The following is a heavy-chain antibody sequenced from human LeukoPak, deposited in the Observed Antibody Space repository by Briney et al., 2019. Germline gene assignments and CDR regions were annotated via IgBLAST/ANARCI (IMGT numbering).Heavy chain of an antibody. D-gene: IGHD6-13*01. V-gene: IGHV3-20*01. CDR1: GFTFDDYG. CDR2: INWNGGST. CDR3: ARGPTSIAAAPTDY. J-gene: IGHJ4*02. Sequence: QTGGFLRLSCAASGFTFDDYGMSWVRQAPGKGLEWVSGINWNGGSTGYADSVKGRFTISRDNAKNSLYLQMNSLRAEDTALYHCARGPTSIAAAPTDYWGQGTLVTVSS.